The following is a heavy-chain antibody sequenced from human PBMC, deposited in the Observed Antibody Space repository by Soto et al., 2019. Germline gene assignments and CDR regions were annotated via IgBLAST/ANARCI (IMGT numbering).Heavy chain of an antibody. J-gene: IGHJ5*02. CDR3: TIPRGPMIRP. CDR1: GFTFSNAW. CDR2: IKSKTDGGTT. Sequence: GGSLRLSCTASGFTFSNAWMTWVRQAPGKGLEWVGRIKSKTDGGTTDYAAPVKGRFTISRDDSKNTTYLQMNSLKTEDTAVYYCTIPRGPMIRPWGQGTLVTVSS. D-gene: IGHD3-22*01. V-gene: IGHV3-15*01.